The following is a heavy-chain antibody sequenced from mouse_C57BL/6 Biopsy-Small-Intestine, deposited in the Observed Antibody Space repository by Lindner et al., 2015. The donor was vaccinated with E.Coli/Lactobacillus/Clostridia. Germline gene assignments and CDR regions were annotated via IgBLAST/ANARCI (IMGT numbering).Heavy chain of an antibody. V-gene: IGHV1-84*02. J-gene: IGHJ1*01. CDR3: ARDGFFGSGSSQGYYNMDV. CDR2: MNPKSGKT. Sequence: SVKVSCKASGYPFIGFYIHWLRQAPGQGLEWMGWMNPKSGKTGYAQKFQGRVTMTRNTSISTAYMELSSLRSEDTAVFFCARDGFFGSGSSQGYYNMDVWGQGTTVTVSS. D-gene: IGHD3-2*02. CDR1: GYPFIGFY.